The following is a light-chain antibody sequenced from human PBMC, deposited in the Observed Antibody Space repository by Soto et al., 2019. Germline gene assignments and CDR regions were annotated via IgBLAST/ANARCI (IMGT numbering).Light chain of an antibody. CDR1: SSDVGGYNY. J-gene: IGLJ1*01. Sequence: QSALTQPPSASGSPGQSVTISCTGTSSDVGGYNYVSWYQQHPGKAPKFMIYEVSKRPSGVPDRFSGSKSGNTASLTVSGLQAEDEADYYCSSYAGSNNSVFGTGTKLTVL. CDR3: SSYAGSNNSV. CDR2: EVS. V-gene: IGLV2-8*01.